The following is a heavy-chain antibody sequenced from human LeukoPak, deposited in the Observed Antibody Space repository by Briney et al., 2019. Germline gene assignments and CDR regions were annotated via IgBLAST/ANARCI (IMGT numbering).Heavy chain of an antibody. Sequence: GGSLRLSCAASGFTFSSYEMNWVRQAPGKGLEWVSYISSSGSTIYYADSVKGRFTISRDNAKNSLYLQMNSLRAEDTAVYYCARDPGRSGGSCYSDYWGQGTLVTVSS. CDR1: GFTFSSYE. CDR3: ARDPGRSGGSCYSDY. V-gene: IGHV3-48*03. D-gene: IGHD2-15*01. J-gene: IGHJ4*02. CDR2: ISSSGSTI.